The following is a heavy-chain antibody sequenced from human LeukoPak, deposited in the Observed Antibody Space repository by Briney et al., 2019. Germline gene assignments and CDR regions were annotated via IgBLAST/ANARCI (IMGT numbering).Heavy chain of an antibody. CDR1: GFTFSTYG. CDR2: ITYDGSNK. CDR3: AKDLGVAGDY. Sequence: GGSLRLSCAASGFTFSTYGMHWVRQAPGKGLEWVAVITYDGSNKYYADSVKGRFTISRDNSKNTLYLQMNSLRAVDTAVYYCAKDLGVAGDYWGQGTLVTVSS. J-gene: IGHJ4*02. D-gene: IGHD6-19*01. V-gene: IGHV3-30*18.